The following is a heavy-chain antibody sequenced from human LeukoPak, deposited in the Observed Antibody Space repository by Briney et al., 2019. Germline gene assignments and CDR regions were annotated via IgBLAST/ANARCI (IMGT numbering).Heavy chain of an antibody. CDR3: ARLREYDGPAAAYYFDY. CDR1: GFTVSRNY. D-gene: IGHD2-2*01. J-gene: IGHJ4*02. V-gene: IGHV3-21*01. Sequence: QSGGSLRLSCAASGFTVSRNYMSWVRQAPGKGLEWVSSISSSSSYIYYADSVKGRFTISRDNAKNSLYLQMNSLRAEDTAVYYCARLREYDGPAAAYYFDYWGQGTLVTVSS. CDR2: ISSSSSYI.